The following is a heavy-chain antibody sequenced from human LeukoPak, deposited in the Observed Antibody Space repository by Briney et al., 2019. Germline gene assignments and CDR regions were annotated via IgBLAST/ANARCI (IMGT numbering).Heavy chain of an antibody. Sequence: SGTLSLTCDVSGGSISRTNWWSWVRQSPGQGLEWIGEISLSGRTNYNPSLQSRVTMSLDESKNQLSLDLASVTAADTAAYYCSRESGAFSPFGYWGQGTLVTVHS. CDR3: SRESGAFSPFGY. CDR2: ISLSGRT. J-gene: IGHJ4*02. CDR1: GGSISRTNW. V-gene: IGHV4-4*02. D-gene: IGHD1-26*01.